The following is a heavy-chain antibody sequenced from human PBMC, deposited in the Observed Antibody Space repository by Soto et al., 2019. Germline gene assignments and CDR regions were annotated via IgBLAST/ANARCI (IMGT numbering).Heavy chain of an antibody. D-gene: IGHD3-10*01. Sequence: EVQLVESGGGLVQPGGSLRLSCAASGFTFSDHYMDWVRQAPGKGLEWVGRSKNKADSYTTEYAASVKGRFTISRDGSKNSLFLQMNSLKTEVTAVYYCTVWGSGNDFGAAWGQGIRVTVSS. J-gene: IGHJ4*02. CDR2: SKNKADSYTT. CDR3: TVWGSGNDFGAA. V-gene: IGHV3-72*01. CDR1: GFTFSDHY.